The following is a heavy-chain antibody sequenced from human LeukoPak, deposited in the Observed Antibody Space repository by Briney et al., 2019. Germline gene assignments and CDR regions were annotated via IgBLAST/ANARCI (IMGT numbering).Heavy chain of an antibody. Sequence: PGGSLRLSCEASGFTFDDYAMHWVRQAPGKGLEWVSGISWNSGSIGYADSAKGRFTISRDNARDSLYLQMNSLRAEDAALYYCAKAVNYYGSGRYDTPYYFDYWGQGTLVTVSS. J-gene: IGHJ4*02. CDR3: AKAVNYYGSGRYDTPYYFDY. V-gene: IGHV3-9*01. CDR2: ISWNSGSI. CDR1: GFTFDDYA. D-gene: IGHD3-10*01.